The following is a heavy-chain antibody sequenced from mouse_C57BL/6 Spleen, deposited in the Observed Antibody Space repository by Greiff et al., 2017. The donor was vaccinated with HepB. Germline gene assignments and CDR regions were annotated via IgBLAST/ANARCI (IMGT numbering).Heavy chain of an antibody. CDR3: AKGDTAVVSYYYAMDY. J-gene: IGHJ4*01. CDR1: GYTFTSYT. CDR2: INPSSGYT. D-gene: IGHD1-1*01. Sequence: VQLQQSGAELARPGASVKMSCKASGYTFTSYTMHWVKQRPGKGLEWIGYINPSSGYTKYNQKFKDKATLTADKSSSTAYMQLSSLTSEDSAVYYCAKGDTAVVSYYYAMDYWGQGTSVTVSS. V-gene: IGHV1-4*01.